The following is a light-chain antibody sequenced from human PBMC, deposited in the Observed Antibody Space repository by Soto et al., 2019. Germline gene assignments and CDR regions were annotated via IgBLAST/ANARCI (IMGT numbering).Light chain of an antibody. CDR3: QQYNSYSRT. CDR1: QSISSW. V-gene: IGKV1-5*01. Sequence: DIQMTQSPSTLSASVGDRVTITCRASQSISSWLAWYQQKPGKAPKLLIYDASSLESGVPTRFSGSGSGTEVPLASSSLQPDDFATYYCQQYNSYSRTFGQGTKVEIK. J-gene: IGKJ1*01. CDR2: DAS.